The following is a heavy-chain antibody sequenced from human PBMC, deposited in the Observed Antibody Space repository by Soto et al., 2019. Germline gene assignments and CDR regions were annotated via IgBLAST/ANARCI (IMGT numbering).Heavy chain of an antibody. CDR1: AFTLTAYY. J-gene: IGHJ3*01. CDR2: ICNSGNNI. V-gene: IGHV3-11*04. Sequence: QEQLVESGGGSVKPGRSLRLSCAASAFTLTAYYMSWGRQAPGKGLEWLSYICNSGNNIYYADSVKGRFTISRDSAKNSLFVEMNSLRAADTDLYYSASIGYCVGDCYAFDLWGQATIVSVSS. CDR3: ASIGYCVGDCYAFDL. D-gene: IGHD2-21*02.